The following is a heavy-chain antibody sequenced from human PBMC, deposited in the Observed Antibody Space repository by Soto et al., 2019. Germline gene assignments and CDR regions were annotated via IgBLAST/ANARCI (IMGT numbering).Heavy chain of an antibody. CDR1: GFTFSSYA. D-gene: IGHD2-15*01. CDR3: ARAQDSRGKLPKFDY. J-gene: IGHJ4*02. V-gene: IGHV3-30-3*01. Sequence: SLRLSCAASGFTFSSYAMHWVRQAPGKGLEWVAVISYDGSNKYYADSVKGRFTISRDNSKNTLYLQMNSLRAEDTAVYYCARAQDSRGKLPKFDYWGQGTLVTVSS. CDR2: ISYDGSNK.